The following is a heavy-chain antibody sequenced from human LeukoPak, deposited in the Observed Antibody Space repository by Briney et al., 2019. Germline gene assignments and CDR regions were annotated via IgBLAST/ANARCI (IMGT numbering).Heavy chain of an antibody. Sequence: GESLKISCKGSGYSFASYWIGWVRQMPGKGLEWMGIIYPGDSDTRYSPSFQGQVTISADKSISTAYLQWSSLKASDTAMYYCARVNCSSTSCYYYYYYGMDVWGQGTTVTVSS. D-gene: IGHD2-2*01. CDR1: GYSFASYW. J-gene: IGHJ6*02. V-gene: IGHV5-51*01. CDR3: ARVNCSSTSCYYYYYYGMDV. CDR2: IYPGDSDT.